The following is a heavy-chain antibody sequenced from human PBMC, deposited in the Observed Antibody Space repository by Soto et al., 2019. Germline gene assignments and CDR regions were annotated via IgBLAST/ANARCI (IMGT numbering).Heavy chain of an antibody. CDR3: ARDFHDDYSNYVGWFDP. CDR2: MNPNRGGT. J-gene: IGHJ5*02. CDR1: GYTFTSYD. Sequence: ASVKVSCKASGYTFTSYDINWVRQATGQGLEWMGWMNPNRGGTNYAQKFKGRVTMTRDTSISTAYMELSRLRSDDTAVYYCARDFHDDYSNYVGWFDPWG. D-gene: IGHD4-4*01. V-gene: IGHV1-2*02.